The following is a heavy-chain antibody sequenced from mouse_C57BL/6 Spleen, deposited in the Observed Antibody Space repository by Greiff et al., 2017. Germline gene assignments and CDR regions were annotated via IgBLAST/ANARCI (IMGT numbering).Heavy chain of an antibody. CDR3: ARGDVAWFAY. J-gene: IGHJ3*01. CDR2: INPNSGGT. CDR1: GYTFTDYY. Sequence: EVQLQQSGPELVKPGASVKISCKASGYTFTDYYMNWVKQSHGKSLEWIGDINPNSGGTSYNQKFKGKATLTVDKSSSTAYMERRSLSSEDSAVYYCARGDVAWFAYWGQGTLVTVSA. D-gene: IGHD3-3*01. V-gene: IGHV1-26*01.